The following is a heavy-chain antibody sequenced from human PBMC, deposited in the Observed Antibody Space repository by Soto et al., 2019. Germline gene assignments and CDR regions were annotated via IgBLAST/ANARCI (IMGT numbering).Heavy chain of an antibody. V-gene: IGHV5-51*01. CDR2: INPGDSDT. Sequence: GEALKMSCKGSGYSSTSYWIGWVRQMPGKDLEWMGIINPGDSDTRYSPSFQGQVTISADKSISTAYLQWSSLKASDTAMYYCARLTPPYYEAYAMDVWGQGSTVTVS. CDR1: GYSSTSYW. D-gene: IGHD3-3*01. CDR3: ARLTPPYYEAYAMDV. J-gene: IGHJ6*02.